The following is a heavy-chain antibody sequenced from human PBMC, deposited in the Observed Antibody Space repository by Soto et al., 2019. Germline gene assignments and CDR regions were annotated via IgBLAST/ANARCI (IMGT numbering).Heavy chain of an antibody. V-gene: IGHV3-30*18. D-gene: IGHD6-19*01. Sequence: GGSLRLSCAASGFTFSSYGMHWVRQAPGKGLEWVAVISYDGSNKYYADSVKGRFTISRDNSKNTLYLQMNSLRAEDTAVYYCAKDWTSGWGYYYYYYGMDVWGQGTTVTVSS. CDR1: GFTFSSYG. CDR2: ISYDGSNK. CDR3: AKDWTSGWGYYYYYYGMDV. J-gene: IGHJ6*02.